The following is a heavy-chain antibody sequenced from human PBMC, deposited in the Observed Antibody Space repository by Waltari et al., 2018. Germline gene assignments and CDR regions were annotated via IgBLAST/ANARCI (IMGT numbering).Heavy chain of an antibody. CDR1: GGSISSSSYY. Sequence: QLQLQESGPGLVKPSETLSLTCTVSGGSISSSSYYWGWIRQAPGKGLEWVSYISSSSSTIYYADSVKGRFTISRDNAKNSLYLQMNSLRAEDTAVYYCATDDRSSNPPNYWGQGTLVTVSS. J-gene: IGHJ4*02. V-gene: IGHV3-11*04. D-gene: IGHD1-1*01. CDR3: ATDDRSSNPPNY. CDR2: ISSSSSTI.